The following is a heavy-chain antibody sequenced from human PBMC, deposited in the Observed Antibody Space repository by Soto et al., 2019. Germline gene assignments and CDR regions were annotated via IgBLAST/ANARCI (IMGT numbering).Heavy chain of an antibody. V-gene: IGHV1-18*01. CDR2: ISAYNVNT. Sequence: QVKLVQSGAEVRRPGASVKVSCKASGYTFSNDGINWVRQAPGQGLEWMGWISAYNVNTEYAQNFQGRVTMTTDTHRSTAHMELRSLRSDATAVYSCARGGPTSADYYYGMDIRGLGTTVTVSS. CDR3: ARGGPTSADYYYGMDI. CDR1: GYTFSNDG. J-gene: IGHJ6*01. D-gene: IGHD3-10*01.